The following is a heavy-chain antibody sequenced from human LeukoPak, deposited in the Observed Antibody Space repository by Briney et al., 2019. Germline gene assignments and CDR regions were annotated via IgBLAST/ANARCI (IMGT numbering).Heavy chain of an antibody. CDR3: ASFRAAAGSFDY. J-gene: IGHJ4*02. CDR1: GFTFSAHW. CDR2: IKQDESEK. V-gene: IGHV3-7*03. D-gene: IGHD6-13*01. Sequence: PGGSLRLSCAASGFTFSAHWMSWVRQAPGKGLEWVANIKQDESEKSYVDSVKGRFTISRDSAKKSLYLQMNSLRAEDTAVYYCASFRAAAGSFDYWGQGTLDTVSS.